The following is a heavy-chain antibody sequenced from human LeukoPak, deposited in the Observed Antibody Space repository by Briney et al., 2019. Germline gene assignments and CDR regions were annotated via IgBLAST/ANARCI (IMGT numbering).Heavy chain of an antibody. Sequence: ASVKVSCKASGYTFTSYDINWVRQATGQGLEWMGWMNPNSGNTGYAQKFQCRVTMTRNTSISTAYMELSSLRSEDTAVYYCARGRVVRGVITKRRPDYWGQGTLVTVSS. J-gene: IGHJ4*02. CDR2: MNPNSGNT. CDR1: GYTFTSYD. V-gene: IGHV1-8*01. D-gene: IGHD3-10*01. CDR3: ARGRVVRGVITKRRPDY.